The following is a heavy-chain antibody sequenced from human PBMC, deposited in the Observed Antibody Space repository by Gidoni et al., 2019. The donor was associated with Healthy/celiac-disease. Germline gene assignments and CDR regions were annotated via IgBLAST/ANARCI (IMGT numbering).Heavy chain of an antibody. Sequence: EVQLVESGGGLVQPGRSLRLSCAASGFTFDDDAMHWVRQAPGTGLEWVSGISWNSGSIGYADSVKGRFTISRDNAKNSLYLQMNSLRAEDTALYYCAKDMGIAVAGHYYYYYYGMDVWGQGTTVTVSS. CDR2: ISWNSGSI. J-gene: IGHJ6*02. V-gene: IGHV3-9*01. CDR3: AKDMGIAVAGHYYYYYYGMDV. CDR1: GFTFDDDA. D-gene: IGHD6-19*01.